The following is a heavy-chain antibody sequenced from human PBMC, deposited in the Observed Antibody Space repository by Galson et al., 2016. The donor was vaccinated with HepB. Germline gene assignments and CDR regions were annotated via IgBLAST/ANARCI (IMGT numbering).Heavy chain of an antibody. D-gene: IGHD1-1*01. CDR2: ISYDGANK. Sequence: SLRLSCAASGFTFNSYGMHWVRRAPGKGLEWVAVISYDGANKYYGDSVQGRFTISRDNPRNTLYLQMNSLRAEDTAVYYCTKESTTLLTAYNWFDHWGQGTPVSVSS. CDR3: TKESTTLLTAYNWFDH. V-gene: IGHV3-30*18. CDR1: GFTFNSYG. J-gene: IGHJ5*02.